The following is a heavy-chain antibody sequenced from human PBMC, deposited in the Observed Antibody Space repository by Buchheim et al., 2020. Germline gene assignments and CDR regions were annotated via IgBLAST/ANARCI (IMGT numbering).Heavy chain of an antibody. CDR3: ARTPGGGGTHYYNYLDS. CDR1: GFTFSLCS. CDR2: ITGSGDIV. D-gene: IGHD1-26*01. J-gene: IGHJ4*02. Sequence: VELLESGGDLVQRGGSLRLSCAASGFTFSLCSMNWVRQAPGKGLEWIAYITGSGDIVYYADSVQGRFTISRDNAKNSLYLQMNSLNVDDTALYFCARTPGGGGTHYYNYLDSWGQGTL. V-gene: IGHV3-48*01.